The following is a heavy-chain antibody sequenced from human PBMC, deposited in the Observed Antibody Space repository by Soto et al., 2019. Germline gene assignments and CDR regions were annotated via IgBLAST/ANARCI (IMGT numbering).Heavy chain of an antibody. CDR1: GSTFTSYY. D-gene: IGHD1-26*01. J-gene: IGHJ4*02. CDR3: ARYRARDFDY. V-gene: IGHV1-46*01. Sequence: QVQLVQSGAEVKKPGASVKVSCKASGSTFTSYYMHWVRQAPGQGLEWMGIINPSGGSTSYAQKFKGRVTMTRETSTSTVYMELSSLRSEDTAVYYCARYRARDFDYWGQGTLVTVSS. CDR2: INPSGGST.